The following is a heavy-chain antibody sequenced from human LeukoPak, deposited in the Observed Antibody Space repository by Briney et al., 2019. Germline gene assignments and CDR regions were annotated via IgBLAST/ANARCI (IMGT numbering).Heavy chain of an antibody. J-gene: IGHJ5*02. CDR3: AREREMATITNWFDP. V-gene: IGHV1-2*02. CDR1: GYTFTGYY. D-gene: IGHD5-24*01. Sequence: ASVKVSCKASGYTFTGYYMHWVRQAPGQGLEWMGWINPNSGGTNYAQKFQGRATMTRDTSISTAYMELSRLRSDDTAVYYCAREREMATITNWFDPWGQGTLVTVSS. CDR2: INPNSGGT.